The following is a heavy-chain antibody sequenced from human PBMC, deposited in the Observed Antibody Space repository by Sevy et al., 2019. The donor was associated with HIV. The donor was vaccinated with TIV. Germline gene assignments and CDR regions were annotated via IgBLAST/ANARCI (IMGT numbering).Heavy chain of an antibody. D-gene: IGHD2-2*01. J-gene: IGHJ4*02. Sequence: SETLSLTCTVSGVSISPYYWAWIRQPPGKGLECIGFSGSSNYNPSLKSRVTTSVDTSKNQFSLKLSSVTAADTAIYYCARGGPNLHQLDYFDYWGQGTLVTVSS. CDR2: SGSS. V-gene: IGHV4-59*01. CDR3: ARGGPNLHQLDYFDY. CDR1: GVSISPYY.